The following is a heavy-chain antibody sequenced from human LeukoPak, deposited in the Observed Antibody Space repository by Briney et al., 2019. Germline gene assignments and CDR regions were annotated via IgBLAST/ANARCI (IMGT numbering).Heavy chain of an antibody. V-gene: IGHV4-39*01. CDR1: GGSISSSSYY. J-gene: IGHJ4*02. Sequence: SETLSLTCTVSGGSISSSSYYWGWIRQPRGKGLEWIGSSYYSGSTYYNPSLKSRVTISVDTSKNQFSLKLSSVTAADTAVYYCASLWTGYLDYWGQGTLVTVSS. CDR3: ASLWTGYLDY. CDR2: SYYSGST. D-gene: IGHD1-1*01.